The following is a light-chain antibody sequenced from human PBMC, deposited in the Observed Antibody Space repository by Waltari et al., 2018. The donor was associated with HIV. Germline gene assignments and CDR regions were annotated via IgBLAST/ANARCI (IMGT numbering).Light chain of an antibody. Sequence: QSVLTQPPSASGTPGQRVTISCSGDNSRIGTNHVHWYQHLPGTAPKPLIYRNNQRPSGVPDRFSGSKSGTSASLAIRGLRSEDEANYYCATWDDSLSTWVFGGGTKLTVL. CDR3: ATWDDSLSTWV. J-gene: IGLJ3*02. V-gene: IGLV1-47*01. CDR1: NSRIGTNH. CDR2: RNN.